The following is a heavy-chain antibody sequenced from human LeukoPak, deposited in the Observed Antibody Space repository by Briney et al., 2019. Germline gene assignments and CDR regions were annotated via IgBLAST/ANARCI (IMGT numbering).Heavy chain of an antibody. CDR3: ARVVKYSGGDCFIFDY. D-gene: IGHD2-21*02. J-gene: IGHJ4*02. Sequence: SVKVSCKASGGTFSSYAISWVRQAPGQGLEWMGRIIPIFGTANYAQKFQGRVTITADKSTSTAYMELSSLRSEDTAVYYCARVVKYSGGDCFIFDYWGQGTLVTVSS. CDR2: IIPIFGTA. CDR1: GGTFSSYA. V-gene: IGHV1-69*06.